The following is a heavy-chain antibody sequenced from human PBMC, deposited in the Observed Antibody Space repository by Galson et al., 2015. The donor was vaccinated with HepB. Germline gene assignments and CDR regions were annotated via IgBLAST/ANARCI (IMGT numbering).Heavy chain of an antibody. V-gene: IGHV3-9*01. CDR2: ISWNSGSI. J-gene: IGHJ2*01. CDR3: AKSGCSSGYYYESGCWYFDL. D-gene: IGHD3-22*01. Sequence: SLRLSCAASGFTFDDYAMHWVRQAPGKGLEWVSGISWNSGSIGYADSVKGRFTISRDNAKNSLYLQMNSLRAEDTALYYCAKSGCSSGYYYESGCWYFDLWGRGTLVTVSS. CDR1: GFTFDDYA.